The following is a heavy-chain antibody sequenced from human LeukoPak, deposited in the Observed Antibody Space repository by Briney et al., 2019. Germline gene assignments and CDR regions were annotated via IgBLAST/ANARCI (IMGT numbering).Heavy chain of an antibody. CDR3: ARAFAGYGPDYYYYYYMDV. CDR2: IYTSGST. D-gene: IGHD5-18*01. J-gene: IGHJ6*03. CDR1: GGSISSGSYY. Sequence: SETLSLTCTVSGGSISSGSYYWSWIRRPAGKGLEWIGRIYTSGSTNYNPSLKSRVTISVDTSKNQFSLKLSSVTAADTAVYYCARAFAGYGPDYYYYYYMDVWGKGTTVTVSS. V-gene: IGHV4-61*02.